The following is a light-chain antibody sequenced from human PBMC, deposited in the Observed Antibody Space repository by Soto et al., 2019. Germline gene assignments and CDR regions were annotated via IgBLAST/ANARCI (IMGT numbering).Light chain of an antibody. Sequence: EIVMTQSPATLSVSPGERATFSCWASQSVSSNLAWYQQKPVQTPRLLIYGASSRATGIPDRFSGSGSGTDFTLTINRLEPEDFAVYYCQQYDSSPRTFGQGTKVDIK. CDR2: GAS. V-gene: IGKV3-20*01. CDR3: QQYDSSPRT. CDR1: QSVSSN. J-gene: IGKJ1*01.